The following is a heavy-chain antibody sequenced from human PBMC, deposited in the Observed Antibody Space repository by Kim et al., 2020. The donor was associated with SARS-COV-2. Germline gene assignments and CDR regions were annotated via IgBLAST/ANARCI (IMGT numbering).Heavy chain of an antibody. Sequence: GGSLRLSCAASGFTFSTYAMTWVRQAPGKGLEWVSTVSATGGNPYYADSVKGRFTISRDNSKNTLYLQMNSPRVDDTAVYYCAKLAGVAPRYWGQGTLVT. J-gene: IGHJ4*02. CDR1: GFTFSTYA. V-gene: IGHV3-23*01. CDR3: AKLAGVAPRY. D-gene: IGHD3-3*02. CDR2: VSATGGNP.